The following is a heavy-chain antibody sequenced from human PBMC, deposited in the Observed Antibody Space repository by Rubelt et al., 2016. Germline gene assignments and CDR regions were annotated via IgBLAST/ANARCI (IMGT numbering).Heavy chain of an antibody. CDR1: GGSFSGYY. D-gene: IGHD3-22*01. J-gene: IGHJ4*02. CDR2: INHSGST. Sequence: QVQLQQWGAGLLKPSETLSLTCAVYGGSFSGYYWSWIRQPPGKGLEWIGEINHSGSTNYNPSLKGRVTISVDTSKNQFSLKLSSVTAADTAVYYCARGPYDSSGYHDYWGQGTLVTVSS. V-gene: IGHV4-34*01. CDR3: ARGPYDSSGYHDY.